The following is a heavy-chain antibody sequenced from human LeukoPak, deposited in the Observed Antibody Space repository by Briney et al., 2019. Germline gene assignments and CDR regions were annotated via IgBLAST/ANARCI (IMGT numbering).Heavy chain of an antibody. D-gene: IGHD3-3*01. CDR2: IKQDGSEK. V-gene: IGHV3-7*01. J-gene: IGHJ4*02. Sequence: GGSLRLSCAASGFTFSKYWMSWARQAPGKGLEWVANIKQDGSEKYYVDSVKGRFTISRDNAKNSLYLQMNSLRAEDTAVYYCARERQNKDFWSGGDYWGQGTLVTVSS. CDR1: GFTFSKYW. CDR3: ARERQNKDFWSGGDY.